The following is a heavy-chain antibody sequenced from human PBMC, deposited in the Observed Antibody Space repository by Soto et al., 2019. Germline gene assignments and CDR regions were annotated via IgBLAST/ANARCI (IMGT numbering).Heavy chain of an antibody. V-gene: IGHV3-23*03. J-gene: IGHJ4*02. CDR3: AREVGCRHTNGWFFAY. D-gene: IGHD6-19*01. CDR2: IDNGGAMT. Sequence: EVQLLESGGGLVQPGGSLTLSCTASGFTFNNYAMHWVRQAPGKGLAWVSMIDNGGAMTHYADSVRGRFTIARDSAKNTANLQMHSLRPEHTAVYHFAREVGCRHTNGWFFAYWGQGTPVTASS. CDR1: GFTFNNYA.